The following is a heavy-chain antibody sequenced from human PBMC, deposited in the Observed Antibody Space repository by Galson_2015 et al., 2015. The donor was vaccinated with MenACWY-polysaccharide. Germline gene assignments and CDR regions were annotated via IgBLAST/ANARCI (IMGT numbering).Heavy chain of an antibody. V-gene: IGHV2-5*02. CDR2: IYWDDDK. Sequence: PALVKPTQTPTLTCTFSGFSLSTSGVGVGWIRQPPGKALEWLALIYWDDDKRYSPSLKSRLTITKDTSKNQVVLTMTNMDPVDTATYYCAHSYPGTNAFDIWGQGTMVTVSS. CDR3: AHSYPGTNAFDI. D-gene: IGHD1-7*01. CDR1: GFSLSTSGVG. J-gene: IGHJ3*02.